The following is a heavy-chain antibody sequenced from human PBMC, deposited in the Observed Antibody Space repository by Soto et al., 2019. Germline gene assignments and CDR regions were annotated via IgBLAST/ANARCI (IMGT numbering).Heavy chain of an antibody. V-gene: IGHV4-38-2*01. D-gene: IGHD3-3*02. CDR1: GYSISSGYY. CDR2: IYHSGTT. J-gene: IGHJ5*02. CDR3: ASLPMFGVVRQDKRWFDP. Sequence: SETLSLTGAVSGYSISSGYYWGWIRQPPEKGLEWIGSIYHSGTTYYNPSLKSRVTMSVDTSRNQFSLKLTSVTAADTGVSYCASLPMFGVVRQDKRWFDPWGQGILVTVSS.